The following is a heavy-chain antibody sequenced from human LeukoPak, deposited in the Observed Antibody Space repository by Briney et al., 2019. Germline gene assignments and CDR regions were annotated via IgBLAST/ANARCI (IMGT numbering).Heavy chain of an antibody. CDR3: AKEEDIVVVPAAQIDY. J-gene: IGHJ4*02. CDR2: ISGSGGST. Sequence: GGSLRLSCAASGFTFSSYAMSWVRQAPGKGLEWVSAISGSGGSTYYADSVKGRFTISRDNSKNTLYLQMNSLRAEDTAVYYCAKEEDIVVVPAAQIDYWGQGTLVTVSS. D-gene: IGHD2-2*01. CDR1: GFTFSSYA. V-gene: IGHV3-23*01.